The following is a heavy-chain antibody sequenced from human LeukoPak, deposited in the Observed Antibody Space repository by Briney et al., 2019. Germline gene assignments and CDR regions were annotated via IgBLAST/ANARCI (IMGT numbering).Heavy chain of an antibody. CDR3: AKDGGAGDYYYGMDV. Sequence: PGGSLRLSCAASGFTFSSYAMSWVRQAPGKGLEWVSAISGSGGSTYYADSVKGRFTISRDNAKNSLYLQMNSLRAEDTALYYCAKDGGAGDYYYGMDVWGQGTTVTVSS. CDR2: ISGSGGST. D-gene: IGHD6-25*01. J-gene: IGHJ6*02. V-gene: IGHV3-23*01. CDR1: GFTFSSYA.